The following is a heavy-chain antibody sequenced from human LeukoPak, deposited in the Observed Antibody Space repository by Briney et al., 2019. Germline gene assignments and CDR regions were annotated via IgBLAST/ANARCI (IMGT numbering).Heavy chain of an antibody. V-gene: IGHV3-66*01. CDR2: IYGGTYT. CDR1: GFTVSSNY. D-gene: IGHD4-17*01. CDR3: ARGEDYGDYGWFDP. Sequence: GGSLRLSCAASGFTVSSNYMTWVRQAPGKGLEWVSHIYGGTYTYYSDSVRGRFTIARDNSKNTLYLQMNSLRAEDTAVYYCARGEDYGDYGWFDPWGQGNLVTVSS. J-gene: IGHJ5*02.